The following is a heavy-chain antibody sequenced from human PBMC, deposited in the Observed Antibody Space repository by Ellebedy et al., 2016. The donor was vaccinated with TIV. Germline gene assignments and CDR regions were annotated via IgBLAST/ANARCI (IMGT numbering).Heavy chain of an antibody. J-gene: IGHJ4*02. CDR2: ISYDGSNK. Sequence: PGGSLRLSCAASGFTFRRSGMHWVRQAPGKGLEWVAVISYDGSNKYYADSVKGRFTISRDNSKSTLYLQMNSLRAEDTAVYYCARDGYSGSYYYFDYWGQGTLVTVSS. V-gene: IGHV3-30*03. D-gene: IGHD1-26*01. CDR3: ARDGYSGSYYYFDY. CDR1: GFTFRRSG.